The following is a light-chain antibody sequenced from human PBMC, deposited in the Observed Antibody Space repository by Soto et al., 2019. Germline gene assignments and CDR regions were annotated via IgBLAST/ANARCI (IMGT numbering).Light chain of an antibody. CDR1: QSVDSR. Sequence: DTVMTQSPAVLSVSPGERATLSCRASQSVDSRLAWYQQKPGQAPRLLIYGASTRATGIPARFSGSGSGTEFTLTISSLQSEDSAIYYCQQFSDSPPERTFGQGTKVDIK. CDR2: GAS. CDR3: QQFSDSPPERT. V-gene: IGKV3-15*01. J-gene: IGKJ1*01.